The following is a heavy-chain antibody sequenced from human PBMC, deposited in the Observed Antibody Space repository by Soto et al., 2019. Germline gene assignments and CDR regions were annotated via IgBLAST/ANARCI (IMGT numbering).Heavy chain of an antibody. D-gene: IGHD3-3*01. CDR1: GGTFKNYA. J-gene: IGHJ4*02. V-gene: IGHV1-69*01. CDR2: ILPVFDEL. CDR3: ARASDTSGYYY. Sequence: SVKVSCTVAGGTFKNYAISWVRQAPGQGLEWVGGILPVFDELNYAPKLQGRVTITADEATSTAHLELGSLTSEDTAVYFCARASDTSGYYYWGQGTLVPVS.